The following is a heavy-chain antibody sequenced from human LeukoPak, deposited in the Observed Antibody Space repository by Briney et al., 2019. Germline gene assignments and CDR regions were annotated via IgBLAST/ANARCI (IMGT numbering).Heavy chain of an antibody. J-gene: IGHJ5*02. CDR1: GGTFSSYA. V-gene: IGHV1-69*13. CDR2: IIPIFGTA. Sequence: SVKVSCKASGGTFSSYAISWVRQAPGQGLEWMGGIIPIFGTANYAQKFQGRVTITADESTSTAYMELSSLRSEDTAVYYCARDYAMGPAAISWFDPWGQGTLVTVSS. CDR3: ARDYAMGPAAISWFDP. D-gene: IGHD2-2*02.